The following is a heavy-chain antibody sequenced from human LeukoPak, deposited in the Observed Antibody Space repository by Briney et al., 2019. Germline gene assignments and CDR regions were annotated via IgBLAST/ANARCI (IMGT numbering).Heavy chain of an antibody. CDR1: GGSFSGYY. J-gene: IGHJ6*02. CDR2: INHSGST. Sequence: SETLSLTCAVYGGSFSGYYWIWIRQPPGKGLEWIGEINHSGSTNYNPSLKSRVTISVDTSKNQFSLKLSSVTAADTAVYYCAGGESYYYYYGMDVWGQGTTVTVSS. CDR3: AGGESYYYYYGMDV. D-gene: IGHD3-10*01. V-gene: IGHV4-34*01.